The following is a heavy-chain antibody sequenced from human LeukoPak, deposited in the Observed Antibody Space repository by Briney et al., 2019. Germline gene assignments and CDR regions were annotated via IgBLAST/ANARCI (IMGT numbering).Heavy chain of an antibody. CDR2: IKQDGSEK. Sequence: GGSLRLSCAASGFTFTNYWMSWVRQAPGKGLEWVANIKQDGSEKYYVDSVKGRFTISRDNAKNSLYLQMNSLRAEDTAVYYCARDLSGTSTSFDYWGQGTLVTVSS. D-gene: IGHD1-1*01. J-gene: IGHJ4*02. CDR1: GFTFTNYW. V-gene: IGHV3-7*01. CDR3: ARDLSGTSTSFDY.